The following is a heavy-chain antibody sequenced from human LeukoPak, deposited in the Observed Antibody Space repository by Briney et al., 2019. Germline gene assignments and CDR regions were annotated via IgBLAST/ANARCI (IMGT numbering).Heavy chain of an antibody. CDR1: GFTFSTYV. Sequence: GGSLRLSCSVSGFTFSTYVMHWVRQASGKGLEYVSAISSNGDNTYYADSVKGRFTISRDNSKNTLYLQTSSLRADDTAVYYCVRGTGYWGQGTLVTVSS. CDR3: VRGTGY. CDR2: ISSNGDNT. J-gene: IGHJ4*02. V-gene: IGHV3-64D*06.